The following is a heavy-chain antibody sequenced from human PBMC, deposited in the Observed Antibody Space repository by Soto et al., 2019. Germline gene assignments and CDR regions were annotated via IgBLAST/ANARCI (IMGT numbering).Heavy chain of an antibody. CDR1: GGSIRRGGYY. V-gene: IGHV4-31*03. Sequence: QVQLQESGPGLVKPSQTLSLTCTVSGGSIRRGGYYWNWIRQHPGKGLEWIGYIFYSGTTYYNPSLKSRVTISVDTSKNRFSRKLSSVTAADTAVYYCARSVDPWGQGTLVTVSS. CDR2: IFYSGTT. J-gene: IGHJ5*02. CDR3: ARSVDP.